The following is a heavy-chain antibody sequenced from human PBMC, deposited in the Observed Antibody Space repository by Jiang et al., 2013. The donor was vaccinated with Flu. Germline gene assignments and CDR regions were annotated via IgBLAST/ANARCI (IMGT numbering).Heavy chain of an antibody. Sequence: KPTQTLTLTCSLSGLSLSTYGVGVGWIRQPPGKALEWLALIYWDGDSRYSPSLRNRLNIIKDTTKNQVVLTMTNMDPVDTATYYCAHRRVFSSSPFDYWGQGTLVTVSS. CDR2: IYWDGDS. D-gene: IGHD6-13*01. J-gene: IGHJ4*02. CDR3: AHRRVFSSSPFDY. V-gene: IGHV2-5*02. CDR1: GLSLSTYGVG.